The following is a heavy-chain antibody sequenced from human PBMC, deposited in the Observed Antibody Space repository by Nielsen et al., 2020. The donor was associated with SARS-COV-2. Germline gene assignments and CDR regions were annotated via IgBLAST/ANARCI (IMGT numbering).Heavy chain of an antibody. CDR1: GFTFSSYY. V-gene: IGHV3-74*01. J-gene: IGHJ4*02. CDR3: VRVRDDGYYYDTGPFDY. D-gene: IGHD3-22*01. CDR2: INTDGSKR. Sequence: GESLKISCAGSGFTFSSYYMNWVRQAPGKGLMWVSRINTDGSKRAYADSVKGRFTISRDNARDTLYLQMNSLSADDTAVYFCVRVRDDGYYYDTGPFDYWGQGARVTVSS.